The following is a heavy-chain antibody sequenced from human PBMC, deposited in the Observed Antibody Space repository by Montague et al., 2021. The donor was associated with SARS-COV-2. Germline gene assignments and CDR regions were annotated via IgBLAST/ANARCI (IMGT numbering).Heavy chain of an antibody. CDR1: GGSISSYY. D-gene: IGHD2-15*01. CDR2: IYYSGST. J-gene: IGHJ3*02. Sequence: SETPSLTCTVSGGSISSYYWSWIRQPPGKGLEWIGYIYYSGSTNYNPSXXSRVTISVDTSKNQFSLKLSSVTAADTAVYYCARRGLGYCSGGSCPNAFDIWGQGAMVTVSS. CDR3: ARRGLGYCSGGSCPNAFDI. V-gene: IGHV4-59*01.